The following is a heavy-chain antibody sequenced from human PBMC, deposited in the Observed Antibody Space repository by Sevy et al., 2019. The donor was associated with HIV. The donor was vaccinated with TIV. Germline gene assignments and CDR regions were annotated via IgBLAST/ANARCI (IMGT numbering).Heavy chain of an antibody. CDR2: IYYSGST. CDR1: GGSISSGDYY. Sequence: SETLSLTCTVSGGSISSGDYYWSWIRQPPGKGLEWIGYIYYSGSTYYNPSLKSRVSISVDTSKNQFSLKLSSVTAADTAVYYCARVRYSYSLDYWGQGTLVNVSS. D-gene: IGHD5-18*01. V-gene: IGHV4-30-4*01. J-gene: IGHJ4*02. CDR3: ARVRYSYSLDY.